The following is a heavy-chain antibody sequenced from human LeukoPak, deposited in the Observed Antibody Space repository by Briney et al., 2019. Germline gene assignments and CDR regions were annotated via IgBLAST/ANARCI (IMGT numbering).Heavy chain of an antibody. D-gene: IGHD1-26*01. CDR1: GGSFSGYY. CDR3: ASGGRYSGKYYFDY. CDR2: INHSGST. Sequence: SETLSLTCAVYGGSFSGYYWRWIRQPPGKGLEWIGEINHSGSTNYNPSLKSRVTISVDTSKNQFSLKLSSVTAADTAVYYCASGGRYSGKYYFDYWGQGTLVTVSS. V-gene: IGHV4-34*01. J-gene: IGHJ4*02.